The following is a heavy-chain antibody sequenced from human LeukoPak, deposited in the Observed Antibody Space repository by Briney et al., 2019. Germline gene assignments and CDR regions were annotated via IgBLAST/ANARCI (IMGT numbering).Heavy chain of an antibody. J-gene: IGHJ5*02. CDR1: GYSFTSYW. CDR3: ARGDGGNSDRRFDWFDP. V-gene: IGHV5-51*01. Sequence: GESLQISCKGSGYSFTSYWIGWVRQMPGKGLEWMGIIYPGDSDTRYSPSFQGQVTISADKSISTAYLQWSSLKASDTAMYYCARGDGGNSDRRFDWFDPWGQGTLVTVSS. CDR2: IYPGDSDT. D-gene: IGHD4-23*01.